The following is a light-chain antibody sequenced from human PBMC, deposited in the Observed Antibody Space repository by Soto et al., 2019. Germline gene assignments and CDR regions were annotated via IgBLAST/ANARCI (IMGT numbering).Light chain of an antibody. CDR3: QVWDISSGNVV. Sequence: SYELTQPPSVSVAPGKTASVACGGSNIGSTSVHWYQKKSDQAPELVMYYDSERPSGIPERFSGSNSGNTATLTISRVEAGDEADYYCQVWDISSGNVVFGGGTQLTVL. V-gene: IGLV3-21*01. CDR1: NIGSTS. CDR2: YDS. J-gene: IGLJ3*02.